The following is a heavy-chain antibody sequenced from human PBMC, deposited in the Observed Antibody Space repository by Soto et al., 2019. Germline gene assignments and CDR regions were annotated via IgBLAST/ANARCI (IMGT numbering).Heavy chain of an antibody. CDR3: AKDHYGDYYYYGMDV. CDR2: IGGSGSRT. CDR1: GFTFSSYA. V-gene: IGHV3-23*01. D-gene: IGHD4-17*01. J-gene: IGHJ6*02. Sequence: EVQLLESGGGLVQPGGSLRVSCAASGFTFSSYAMNWVRQAPGKGLEWVSSIGGSGSRTYYADSVKGRFTISRDNSKNTLYLQMNSLTAEDTAVYYCAKDHYGDYYYYGMDVWGQGTTVTVSS.